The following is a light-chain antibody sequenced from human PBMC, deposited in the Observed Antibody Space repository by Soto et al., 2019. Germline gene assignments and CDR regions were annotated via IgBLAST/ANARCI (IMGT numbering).Light chain of an antibody. CDR1: QGIGND. CDR3: LQVYSFPRT. J-gene: IGKJ1*01. V-gene: IGKV1-6*01. Sequence: AIQMTQSPSSLSASVGDRVTITCRASQGIGNDLAWFQQKPGKAPKYLIQAASSLQGGVPSTFSGSGSGTDFTLTINTLHPEDFATYYCLQVYSFPRTFGQGTKVDIK. CDR2: AAS.